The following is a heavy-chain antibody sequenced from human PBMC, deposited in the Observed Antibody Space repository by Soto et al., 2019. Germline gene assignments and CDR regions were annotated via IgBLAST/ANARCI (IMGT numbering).Heavy chain of an antibody. CDR1: GYTFTGYY. D-gene: IGHD1-26*01. CDR2: INRNSGGT. J-gene: IGHJ4*02. CDR3: ARGLRGSYYKNFDY. Sequence: ASVKVSCKASGYTFTGYYMHWVRQAPGQGLEWMGWINRNSGGTNYAQKFQGRVTMTRDTSISTAYMELSRLRSDDTAVYYCARGLRGSYYKNFDYWGQGTLVTVSS. V-gene: IGHV1-2*02.